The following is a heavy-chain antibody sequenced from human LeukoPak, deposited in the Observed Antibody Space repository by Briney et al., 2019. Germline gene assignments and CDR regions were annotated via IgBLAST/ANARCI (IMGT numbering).Heavy chain of an antibody. V-gene: IGHV4-39*07. CDR3: ARVVGTPDSRIDF. J-gene: IGHJ4*02. CDR2: AYHNESP. Sequence: PSQTLSLTCTVSGGSISSGSYYWGWIRQPPGKGLEWIGIAYHNESPYYNPSLKSRVTVSVDTSKNQCSLKLRSATAADTAFYYCARVVGTPDSRIDFWGQGTLVTVSS. CDR1: GGSISSGSYY. D-gene: IGHD4-23*01.